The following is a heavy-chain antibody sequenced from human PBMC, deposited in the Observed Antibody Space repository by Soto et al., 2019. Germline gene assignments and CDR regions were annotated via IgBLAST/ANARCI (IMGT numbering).Heavy chain of an antibody. CDR1: GGSISSYY. Sequence: SETLSLTCTVSGGSISSYYWSWIRQPPGKGLEWIGYIYYSGSTDYNPSLKSRVTISVDTSKNQFSLKLSSVTAADTAVYYCAGRKNSGAFDIWGQGTMVTVSS. CDR3: AGRKNSGAFDI. V-gene: IGHV4-59*01. J-gene: IGHJ3*02. D-gene: IGHD3-10*01. CDR2: IYYSGST.